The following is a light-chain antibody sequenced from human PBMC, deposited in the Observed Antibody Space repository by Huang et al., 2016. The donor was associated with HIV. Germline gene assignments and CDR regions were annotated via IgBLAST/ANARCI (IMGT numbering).Light chain of an antibody. CDR3: QQYFSTPRT. Sequence: DIQMNQSPSSLSASVGDKVSITCRARQAISNSLVWYQQQPGKAPKLLLYGASRLESGVSSRFSGSGSGTDYTLTISSLQPEDFATYYCQQYFSTPRTFGQGTKVEIK. V-gene: IGKV1-NL1*01. J-gene: IGKJ1*01. CDR2: GAS. CDR1: QAISNS.